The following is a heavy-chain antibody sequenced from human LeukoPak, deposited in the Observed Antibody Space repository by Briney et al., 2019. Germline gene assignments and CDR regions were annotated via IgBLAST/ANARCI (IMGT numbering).Heavy chain of an antibody. CDR1: GFTFSSYL. CDR2: IKQDGSEK. J-gene: IGHJ4*02. V-gene: IGHV3-7*01. Sequence: GGSLRLSCAASGFTFSSYLMSWVRQAPGKGLEWVANIKQDGSEKYYVDSVKGRFTISRDNAKNSLYLQMNSLRDEDTAVYSCARVVAAAALFDYWGQGNLVTVSS. D-gene: IGHD6-13*01. CDR3: ARVVAAAALFDY.